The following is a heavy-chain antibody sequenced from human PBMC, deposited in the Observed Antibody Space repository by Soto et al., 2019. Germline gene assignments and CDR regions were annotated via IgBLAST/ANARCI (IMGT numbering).Heavy chain of an antibody. D-gene: IGHD1-26*01. J-gene: IGHJ6*02. CDR1: GFTFSSYG. CDR3: ARDLATSDRHYGMDV. CDR2: IWYDGSNK. Sequence: QVQLVESGGGVVQPGRSLRLSCAASGFTFSSYGMHWVRQAPGKGLEWVAVIWYDGSNKYYADSVKGRFTISRDNSKNTLYLQMNSLRAEDTAVYYCARDLATSDRHYGMDVWGQGTTVTVSS. V-gene: IGHV3-33*01.